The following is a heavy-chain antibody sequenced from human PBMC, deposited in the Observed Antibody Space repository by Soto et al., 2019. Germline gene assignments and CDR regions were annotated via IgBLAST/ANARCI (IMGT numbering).Heavy chain of an antibody. V-gene: IGHV1-24*01. CDR2: FDPEDGET. J-gene: IGHJ6*02. D-gene: IGHD5-18*01. Sequence: GASVKVSCKVSGYTLTELSMHWVRQAPGKGLEWMGGFDPEDGETIYAQKFQGRVTMTEDTSTDTAYMELSSLRSEDTAVYYCATVYSYGLNYYHGMDVWGQGTTVTVSS. CDR1: GYTLTELS. CDR3: ATVYSYGLNYYHGMDV.